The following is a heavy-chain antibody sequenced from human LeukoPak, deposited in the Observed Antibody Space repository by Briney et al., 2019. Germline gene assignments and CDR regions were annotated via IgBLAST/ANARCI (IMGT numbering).Heavy chain of an antibody. CDR3: AKERAGYTNPYYFDY. Sequence: GGTLRLSCAASGFTFTTYAMSWVRHAPGKGLEWGSTISRSGANTYYAGSVRGRFTISRDNFKITLYLHMNSLRAEDTAVYYCAKERAGYTNPYYFDYWGQGTLVTVSS. D-gene: IGHD3-16*02. J-gene: IGHJ4*02. V-gene: IGHV3-23*01. CDR1: GFTFTTYA. CDR2: ISRSGANT.